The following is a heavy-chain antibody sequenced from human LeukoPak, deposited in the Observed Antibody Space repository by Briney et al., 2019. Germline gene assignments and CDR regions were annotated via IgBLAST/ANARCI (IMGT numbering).Heavy chain of an antibody. D-gene: IGHD2/OR15-2a*01. J-gene: IGHJ3*02. CDR2: IYYSGST. V-gene: IGHV4-59*12. CDR1: GESISGFY. CDR3: AREGVLGAFDI. Sequence: SETLSLTCTVSGESISGFYWNWIRQPPGKGLEWIGYIYYSGSTNYDPSLKSRVTMSVDTSKNQFSLKLSSVTAADTAVYYCAREGVLGAFDIWGQGKMVTVSS.